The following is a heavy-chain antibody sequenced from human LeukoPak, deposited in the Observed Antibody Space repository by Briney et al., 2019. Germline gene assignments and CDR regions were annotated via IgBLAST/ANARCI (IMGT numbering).Heavy chain of an antibody. J-gene: IGHJ6*03. V-gene: IGHV3-30*02. CDR2: IPYDGTNK. D-gene: IGHD1-26*01. Sequence: GGSLRLSCAVSGFTFSNYGMHWVRQAPGKGLEWVAFIPYDGTNKYYADSVKGRFTISRDNSKNTLYLQMNSLRAEDTAVYYCAKGSSGSYYGYYYYYMDVWGKGTTVTISS. CDR1: GFTFSNYG. CDR3: AKGSSGSYYGYYYYYMDV.